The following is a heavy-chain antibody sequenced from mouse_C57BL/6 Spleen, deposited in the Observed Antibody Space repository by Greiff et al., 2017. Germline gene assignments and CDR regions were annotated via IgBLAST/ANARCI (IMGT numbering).Heavy chain of an antibody. CDR3: ARHALYGNYGFDY. CDR1: GFTFSSYG. J-gene: IGHJ2*01. CDR2: IRSGGSYT. D-gene: IGHD2-1*01. V-gene: IGHV5-6*01. Sequence: EVMLVESGDLVKPGGSLKLSCAASGFTFSSYGMSWVRQTPDKRLEWVATIRSGGSYTYYPDSVKGRFTISRDNAKNTLYLQMSSLKSEDTAMYYCARHALYGNYGFDYWGQGTTLTVSS.